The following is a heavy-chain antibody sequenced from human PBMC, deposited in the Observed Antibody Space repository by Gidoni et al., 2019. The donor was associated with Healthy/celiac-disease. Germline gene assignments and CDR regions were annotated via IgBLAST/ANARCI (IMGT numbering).Heavy chain of an antibody. J-gene: IGHJ4*02. CDR2: ISYDGSNK. D-gene: IGHD6-13*01. Sequence: QVQLVESGGGVVQPGRSLRLSCAASGFPFSSYGMHWVRQAPGKGLEWVAVISYDGSNKYYADSVKGRFTISRDNSKNTLYLQMNSLRAEDTAVYYCAKDQAAAGTFFKVDYWGQGTLVTVSS. CDR3: AKDQAAAGTFFKVDY. V-gene: IGHV3-30*18. CDR1: GFPFSSYG.